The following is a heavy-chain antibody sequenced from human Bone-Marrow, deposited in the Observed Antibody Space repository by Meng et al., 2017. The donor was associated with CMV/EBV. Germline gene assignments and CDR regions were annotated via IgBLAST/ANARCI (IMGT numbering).Heavy chain of an antibody. J-gene: IGHJ4*02. CDR3: AKDQNQLLYRYGAFDY. V-gene: IGHV3-23*01. Sequence: GGFLRPSCAASGFTFSSYAMSWARQAPGKGLEWVSAISGSGGSTYNADSVKGRFTISRDNSKDTLYLQMNSLRAEDTAVYYCAKDQNQLLYRYGAFDYWGQGTLVTVSS. CDR1: GFTFSSYA. CDR2: ISGSGGST. D-gene: IGHD2-2*02.